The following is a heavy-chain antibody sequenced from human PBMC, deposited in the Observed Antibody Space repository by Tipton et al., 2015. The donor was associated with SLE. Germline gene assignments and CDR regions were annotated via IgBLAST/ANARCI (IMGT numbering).Heavy chain of an antibody. CDR3: ARGGDTAMARDI. V-gene: IGHV4-34*01. J-gene: IGHJ3*02. CDR1: GGSFSGYY. D-gene: IGHD5-18*01. CDR2: INHSGST. Sequence: LRLSCAVYGGSFSGYYWSWIRQPPGKGLEWIGEINHSGSTNYNPSLKSRVTISVDTSKNQLSLKLSSVTAADTAVYYCARGGDTAMARDIWGQGTMVTVSS.